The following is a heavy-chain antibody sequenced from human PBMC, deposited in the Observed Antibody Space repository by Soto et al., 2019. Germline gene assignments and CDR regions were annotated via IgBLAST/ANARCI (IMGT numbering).Heavy chain of an antibody. Sequence: QVQLVESGGGVVQPGRSLRLSCAASGFTFSSYAMHWVRQAPGKGLEWVAVISYDGNNKYYADSVKGRFTMSRDNSKNARSLQMNPLRAGDAAVYYCVRGKCGVTSAYGMDVWGQGTTVTVSS. J-gene: IGHJ6*02. CDR1: GFTFSSYA. CDR3: VRGKCGVTSAYGMDV. D-gene: IGHD2-21*02. CDR2: ISYDGNNK. V-gene: IGHV3-30-3*01.